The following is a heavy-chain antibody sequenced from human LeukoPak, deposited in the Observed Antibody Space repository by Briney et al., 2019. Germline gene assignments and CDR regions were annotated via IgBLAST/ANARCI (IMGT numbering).Heavy chain of an antibody. CDR2: ISSSSYI. J-gene: IGHJ4*02. Sequence: GGSLRLSCAASGFTFSSYSMNWVRQAPGKGLEWVSSISSSSYIYYADSVKGRLTISRDNAKNSLYLQMNSLRAEDTAVYYCARERRGYYYDSSGYQSFDYWGQGTLVTVSS. CDR3: ARERRGYYYDSSGYQSFDY. D-gene: IGHD3-22*01. CDR1: GFTFSSYS. V-gene: IGHV3-21*01.